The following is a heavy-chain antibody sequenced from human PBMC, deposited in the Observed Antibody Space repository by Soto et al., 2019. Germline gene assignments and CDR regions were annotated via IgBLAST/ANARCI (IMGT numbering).Heavy chain of an antibody. D-gene: IGHD3-16*02. CDR2: TYYRSKWYN. J-gene: IGHJ5*02. CDR1: GDSVSSNSAA. CDR3: ARDLTGVIVRYNWFDP. V-gene: IGHV6-1*01. Sequence: QSQTLSLPCAISGDSVSSNSAAWNWIRQSPSRGLEWLGRTYYRSKWYNDYAVSVKSRITINPDTSKNQFSLQLNSVTPEDTAVYYCARDLTGVIVRYNWFDPWGQGTLVTVSS.